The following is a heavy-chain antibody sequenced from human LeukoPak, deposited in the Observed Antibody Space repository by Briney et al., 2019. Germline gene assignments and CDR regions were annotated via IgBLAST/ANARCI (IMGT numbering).Heavy chain of an antibody. Sequence: GGSLRLSCAASGFTFSSYTMNWVRQAPGKGLEWVSSIAGSSGYISYADSVKGRFTISRDNSKNTLYLQMNSLRAEDTAVYYCARVGQATSSGWYYWGQGTLITVFS. CDR3: ARVGQATSSGWYY. CDR2: IAGSSGYI. D-gene: IGHD6-19*01. J-gene: IGHJ4*02. V-gene: IGHV3-21*03. CDR1: GFTFSSYT.